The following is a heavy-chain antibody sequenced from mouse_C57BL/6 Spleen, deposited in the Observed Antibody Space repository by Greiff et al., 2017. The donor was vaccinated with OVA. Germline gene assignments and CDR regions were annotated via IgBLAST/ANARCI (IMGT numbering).Heavy chain of an antibody. D-gene: IGHD1-1*01. CDR1: GYTFTDYY. CDR2: IYPGSGNT. J-gene: IGHJ3*01. V-gene: IGHV1-76*01. Sequence: QVQLQQSGAELVRPGASVKLSCKASGYTFTDYYINWVKQRPGQGLEWIARIYPGSGNTYYNEKFKGKATLTAEKSSSPAYMQLSSLTSEDSAVYFCARRGWSYYGGFAYWGQGTLVTVSA. CDR3: ARRGWSYYGGFAY.